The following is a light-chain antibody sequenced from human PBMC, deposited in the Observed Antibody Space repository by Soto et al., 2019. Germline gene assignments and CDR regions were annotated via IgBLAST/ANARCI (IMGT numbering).Light chain of an antibody. J-gene: IGKJ2*01. V-gene: IGKV3-20*01. Sequence: EIGMTQSPGTLSLSPGERATLSCRASQSVSSSYLAWYQQKPGQAPRLLLYGASSRTTGIPDRFSGSGSGTDFTLTISRLEPEDFAVYYCQQYGSSPGTFGQGTKLEIK. CDR3: QQYGSSPGT. CDR2: GAS. CDR1: QSVSSSY.